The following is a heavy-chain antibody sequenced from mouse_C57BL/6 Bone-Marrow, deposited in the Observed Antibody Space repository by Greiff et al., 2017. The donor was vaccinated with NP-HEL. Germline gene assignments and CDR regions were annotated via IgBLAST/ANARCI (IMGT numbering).Heavy chain of an antibody. CDR3: ARKGNSGGFAY. CDR2: IYPRSGNT. CDR1: GYTFTSYG. Sequence: QVQLQQSGAELARPGASVKLSCKASGYTFTSYGISWVKQRTGQGLEWIGEIYPRSGNTYYNEKFKGKATLTADKSSSTAYMELRSLTSEDSAVYFCARKGNSGGFAYWGQGTLVTVSA. V-gene: IGHV1-81*01. J-gene: IGHJ3*01.